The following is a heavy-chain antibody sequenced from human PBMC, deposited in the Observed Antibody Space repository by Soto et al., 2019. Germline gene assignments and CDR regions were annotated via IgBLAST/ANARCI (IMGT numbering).Heavy chain of an antibody. CDR3: ARDDSGSETHYYYGMDV. CDR2: IIPIFGTA. Sequence: ASVKVSCKASGGTFSSYAISWVRQAPGQGLEWMGGIIPIFGTANYAQKFQGRVTITADESTSTAYMELSSLRSEDTAVYYCARDDSGSETHYYYGMDVWGQGTTVTVSS. D-gene: IGHD1-26*01. CDR1: GGTFSSYA. J-gene: IGHJ6*02. V-gene: IGHV1-69*13.